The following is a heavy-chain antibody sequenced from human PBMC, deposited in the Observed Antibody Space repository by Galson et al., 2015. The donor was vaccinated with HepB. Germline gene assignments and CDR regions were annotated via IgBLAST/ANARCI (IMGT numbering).Heavy chain of an antibody. CDR1: GFTFSSYD. Sequence: SLRLSCAASGFTFSSYDMHWVRQATGKGLEWVSAIGTAGDPYYPGSVKGRFTISRENAKNSLYLQMNSLRAGDTAVYYCARGVHYDILTGYSTDDAFDIWGQGTMVTVSS. J-gene: IGHJ3*02. V-gene: IGHV3-13*05. D-gene: IGHD3-9*01. CDR2: IGTAGDP. CDR3: ARGVHYDILTGYSTDDAFDI.